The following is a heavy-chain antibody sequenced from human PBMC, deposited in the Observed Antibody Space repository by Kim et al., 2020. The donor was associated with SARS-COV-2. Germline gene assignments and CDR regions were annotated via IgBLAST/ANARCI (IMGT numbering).Heavy chain of an antibody. J-gene: IGHJ4*02. Sequence: PSLKSRVTISVDTSKNQFSLKLSSVTAADTAVYYCARQVVVPAAIAYLWNWGQGTLVTVSS. CDR3: ARQVVVPAAIAYLWN. V-gene: IGHV4-39*01. D-gene: IGHD2-2*02.